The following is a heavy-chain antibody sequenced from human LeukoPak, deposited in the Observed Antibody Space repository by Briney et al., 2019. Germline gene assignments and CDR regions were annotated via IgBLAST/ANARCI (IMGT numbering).Heavy chain of an antibody. J-gene: IGHJ5*02. CDR2: ISAYNGNP. D-gene: IGHD2-2*01. Sequence: ASVKVSCKASGYTFTSYGISWVRQAHGQGLEWMGWISAYNGNPNYAQELQGRVTMTTETSTSTAYMELRSLGPDDTAVYDWARVEGYCSSTSCQRGYWFDPWGRGTLVTVSS. CDR1: GYTFTSYG. V-gene: IGHV1-18*01. CDR3: ARVEGYCSSTSCQRGYWFDP.